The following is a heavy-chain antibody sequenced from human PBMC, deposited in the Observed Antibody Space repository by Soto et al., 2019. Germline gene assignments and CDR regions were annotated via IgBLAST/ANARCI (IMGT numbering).Heavy chain of an antibody. CDR2: IYPNTETT. V-gene: IGHV1-2*02. CDR1: GYSFSGYS. Sequence: ASMKVSCKASGYSFSGYSIQWVRQAPGQGPEWLGWIYPNTETTDSSKKFQGRVTMTSDMSTRTVYMELRDLRSDDTAVYYCVSLQTSGWPGVHWGQGNLVTVSS. CDR3: VSLQTSGWPGVH. D-gene: IGHD6-25*01. J-gene: IGHJ4*02.